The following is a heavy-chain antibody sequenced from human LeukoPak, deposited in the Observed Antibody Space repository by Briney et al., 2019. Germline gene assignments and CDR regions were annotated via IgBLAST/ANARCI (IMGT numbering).Heavy chain of an antibody. CDR2: ISYDGSNK. D-gene: IGHD3/OR15-3a*01. J-gene: IGHJ5*02. CDR3: AIAAEDWLLLLRCDP. CDR1: GFTFSSYA. V-gene: IGHV3-30-3*01. Sequence: GRSLRLSCAASGFTFSSYAMHWVRQAPGKGLEWVAVISYDGSNKYYADSVKGRFTISRDNSKNTLYLQMNSLRAEDTAVYYCAIAAEDWLLLLRCDPWDQVTLVTGS.